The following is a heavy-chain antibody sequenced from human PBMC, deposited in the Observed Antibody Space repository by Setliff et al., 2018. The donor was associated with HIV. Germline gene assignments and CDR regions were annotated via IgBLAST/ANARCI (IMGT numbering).Heavy chain of an antibody. D-gene: IGHD3-9*01. Sequence: SETLSLTCAVSGVSFSGDYWSWVRRPPGKGLEWIAEVHPSGSIHYNSSLKSRVAISVDPSNNQFSLTMTSVTAADTAVYYCARGRDWAKTGDFWGQGALVTVSS. J-gene: IGHJ4*02. CDR3: ARGRDWAKTGDF. CDR2: VHPSGSI. CDR1: GVSFSGDY. V-gene: IGHV4-34*01.